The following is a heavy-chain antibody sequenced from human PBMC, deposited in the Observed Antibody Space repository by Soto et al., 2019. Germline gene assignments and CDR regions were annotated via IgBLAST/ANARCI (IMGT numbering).Heavy chain of an antibody. CDR3: AKSVPRRLATPPPSGSMDV. J-gene: IGHJ6*02. D-gene: IGHD1-26*01. CDR2: ITSGSIYI. V-gene: IGHV3-21*01. CDR1: EFTFSTYT. Sequence: EVQLVESGGGLVKPGGSLRLSCAASEFTFSTYTMNWVRQAPGKGLEWVSSITSGSIYIYYADSVRGRFTISRDDATNSLYLQMNSLRAEDTAMYYCAKSVPRRLATPPPSGSMDVWGQGTTVTVSS.